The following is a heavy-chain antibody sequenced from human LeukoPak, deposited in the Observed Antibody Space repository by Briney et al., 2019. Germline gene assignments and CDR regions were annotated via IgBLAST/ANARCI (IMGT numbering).Heavy chain of an antibody. CDR1: GGSISSSIYY. CDR3: ATNGVAGSNWFDP. J-gene: IGHJ5*02. D-gene: IGHD6-19*01. CDR2: IYYGGST. Sequence: PSETLSRTCTVSGGSISSSIYYWGWIRQPPGKGLEWIGSIYYGGSTFCNPSLKSRVTISVDTSKNQFSLRLSSVTAADTSMYYCATNGVAGSNWFDPWGQGTLVTVSS. V-gene: IGHV4-39*01.